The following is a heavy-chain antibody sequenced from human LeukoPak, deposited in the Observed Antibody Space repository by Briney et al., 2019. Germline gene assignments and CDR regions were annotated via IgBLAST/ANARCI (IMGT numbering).Heavy chain of an antibody. J-gene: IGHJ4*02. CDR1: GYTFTSYG. D-gene: IGHD3-22*01. CDR2: ISPYNGNT. V-gene: IGHV1-18*01. CDR3: ARIGHSDKMIAY. Sequence: GASVKVSCKASGYTFTSYGISLVRQAPGQGLEWMGWISPYNGNTNFAQKLQGRVTMTTDTSTSTAYMELRSLRSDDTAVYFCARIGHSDKMIAYWGQGTLVTVSS.